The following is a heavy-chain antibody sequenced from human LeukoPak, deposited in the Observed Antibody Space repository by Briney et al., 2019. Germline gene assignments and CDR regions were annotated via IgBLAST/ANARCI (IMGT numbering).Heavy chain of an antibody. V-gene: IGHV4-39*01. J-gene: IGHJ4*02. Sequence: PSETLSLTCTVSSGSITSSIYYWGWVRQPPGEGLDWIGSISYSGNTYYNPSLESRVTISVDTSMNQFSLKLNSVTAADTAVYYCARSSTIFGDFGCWGQGTLVTVSS. CDR2: ISYSGNT. D-gene: IGHD3-3*01. CDR1: SGSITSSIYY. CDR3: ARSSTIFGDFGC.